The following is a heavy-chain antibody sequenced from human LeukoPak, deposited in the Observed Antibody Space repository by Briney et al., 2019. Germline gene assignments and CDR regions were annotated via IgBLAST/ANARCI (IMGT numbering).Heavy chain of an antibody. D-gene: IGHD3-16*01. Sequence: GGSLRLSCAASGFTFSSNDMSWVRQAPGKGLEWVSSITGDCKYITYADSVKGRFTISRDNAKNSLYLQVASLRGDDTATYYCAREGNDYYYDQWGQGTLVTVSP. V-gene: IGHV3-21*01. CDR3: AREGNDYYYDQ. CDR2: ITGDCKYI. CDR1: GFTFSSND. J-gene: IGHJ4*02.